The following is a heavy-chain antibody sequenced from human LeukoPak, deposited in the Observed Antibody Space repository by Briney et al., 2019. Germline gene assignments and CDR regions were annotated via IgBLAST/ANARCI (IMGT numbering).Heavy chain of an antibody. D-gene: IGHD5-18*01. Sequence: VASVKVSCKASGGTFSSYAISWVRQAPGQGLEWMGGIIPIFGTANYAQKFQGRVTITADESTSTAYMELSSLRSEDTAVYYCARDALRGYSYGLTIDYWGQGTLVTVSS. CDR1: GGTFSSYA. V-gene: IGHV1-69*01. CDR3: ARDALRGYSYGLTIDY. CDR2: IIPIFGTA. J-gene: IGHJ4*02.